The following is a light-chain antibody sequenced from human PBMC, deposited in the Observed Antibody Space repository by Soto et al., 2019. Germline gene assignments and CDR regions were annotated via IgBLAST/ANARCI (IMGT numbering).Light chain of an antibody. CDR2: DAS. CDR3: QHRSKWPPDT. V-gene: IGKV3-11*01. Sequence: EIVLTQSPATLSLSPGERATLSCRASQSVNNFLAWYQQKPGQAPRLLIYDASNRATGISARFSGSGSGTDFTITISSREPEDSAVYYCQHRSKWPPDTFGQGTKLEI. CDR1: QSVNNF. J-gene: IGKJ2*01.